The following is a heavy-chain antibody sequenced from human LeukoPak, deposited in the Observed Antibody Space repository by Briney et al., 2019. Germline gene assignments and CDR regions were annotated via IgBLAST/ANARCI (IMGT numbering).Heavy chain of an antibody. CDR2: ISGSGDIT. CDR1: GFTFSTCS. V-gene: IGHV3-23*01. D-gene: IGHD4-17*01. J-gene: IGHJ6*03. Sequence: GGSLRLSCAASGFTFSTCSISWVRQAPGKGLEWVSAISGSGDITNYADSVRGRFTISRDNSKNTLYLQMDSLRAEDTGIYYCAKDGRETTVTVKDYMGVWGRGTTVTVSS. CDR3: AKDGRETTVTVKDYMGV.